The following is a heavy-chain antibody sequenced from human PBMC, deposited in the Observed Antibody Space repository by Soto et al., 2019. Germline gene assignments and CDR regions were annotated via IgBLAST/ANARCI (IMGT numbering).Heavy chain of an antibody. J-gene: IGHJ5*02. Sequence: QVPLVQSGAEVKKPGSSVTVSCKASGGTFSSYAIHWVRQAPGQGLEWMGGIIPMYGPAKYAQRFQGRVTITADESTTTVYMELTSMTSPDTAVYYCSRVTSMVRGVSDKWFDPWGHGTLVTVSS. CDR2: IIPMYGPA. CDR3: SRVTSMVRGVSDKWFDP. D-gene: IGHD3-10*01. CDR1: GGTFSSYA. V-gene: IGHV1-69*01.